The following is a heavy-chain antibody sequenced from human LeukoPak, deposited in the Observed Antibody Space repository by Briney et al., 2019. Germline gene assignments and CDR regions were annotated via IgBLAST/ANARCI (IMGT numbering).Heavy chain of an antibody. V-gene: IGHV3-20*04. CDR2: INWNGGST. CDR1: GFTCDDYG. Sequence: PGGSLRLSCAASGFTCDDYGMSWVRRAPGKGLEWFSGINWNGGSTGYADSVKGRFTISRDNAKNSLYLQMNSLRAEDTALYYCARSMAMVRGFDYWGQGTLVTVSS. D-gene: IGHD3-10*01. J-gene: IGHJ4*02. CDR3: ARSMAMVRGFDY.